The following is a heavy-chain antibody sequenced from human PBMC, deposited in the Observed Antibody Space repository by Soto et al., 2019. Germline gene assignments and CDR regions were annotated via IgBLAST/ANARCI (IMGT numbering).Heavy chain of an antibody. Sequence: SETLSLTCTVSGGAITAYYWSWIRQPVGEGLQWIGRVYSAGSTNYNPSLRSRVTMSVDTSQNQFFLRLSSVTAADTAVYYCARDEYYDSNNWFDHWGQGILVTVSS. CDR1: GGAITAYY. V-gene: IGHV4-4*07. CDR2: VYSAGST. D-gene: IGHD3-22*01. J-gene: IGHJ5*02. CDR3: ARDEYYDSNNWFDH.